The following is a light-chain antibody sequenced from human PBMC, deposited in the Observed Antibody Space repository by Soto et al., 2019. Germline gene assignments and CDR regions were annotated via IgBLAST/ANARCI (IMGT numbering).Light chain of an antibody. Sequence: EIVLTQSPGTLSLSPGERATLSCRASQSVSSSYLAWYQQKPGQAPRLLIYGASSRATGIPDRFSGSGSGTAFTLTISRLEPEDVAVYYCQQYGSSPWTFGQGTKVDIK. J-gene: IGKJ1*01. CDR2: GAS. CDR1: QSVSSSY. CDR3: QQYGSSPWT. V-gene: IGKV3-20*01.